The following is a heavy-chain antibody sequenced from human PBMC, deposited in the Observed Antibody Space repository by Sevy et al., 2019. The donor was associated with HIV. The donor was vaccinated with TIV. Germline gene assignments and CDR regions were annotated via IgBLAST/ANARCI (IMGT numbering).Heavy chain of an antibody. CDR3: ARDTYEFLSGYYWLMTGSDHYYYGMDV. CDR2: INSDGSST. D-gene: IGHD3-3*01. Sequence: GGSLRLSCAASGFTFSSYWMHWVRQAPGKGLVWVSRINSDGSSTSYADPVKGRFTISRDNAKNTLYLQMNSLRAEDTAVYYCARDTYEFLSGYYWLMTGSDHYYYGMDVWGQGTTVTVSS. J-gene: IGHJ6*02. CDR1: GFTFSSYW. V-gene: IGHV3-74*01.